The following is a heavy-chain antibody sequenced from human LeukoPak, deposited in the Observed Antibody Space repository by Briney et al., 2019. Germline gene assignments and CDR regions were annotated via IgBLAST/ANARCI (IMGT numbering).Heavy chain of an antibody. CDR2: INHSGST. Sequence: PSETLSLTCAVYGGSFSGYYWSWIRQPPGKGLEWIGEINHSGSTNYNPSLKSRVTISVDTSKNQFSLKPSSVTAADTAVYYCARGKIDYLLGWGQGTLVTVSS. V-gene: IGHV4-34*01. J-gene: IGHJ4*02. D-gene: IGHD2-8*02. CDR1: GGSFSGYY. CDR3: ARGKIDYLLG.